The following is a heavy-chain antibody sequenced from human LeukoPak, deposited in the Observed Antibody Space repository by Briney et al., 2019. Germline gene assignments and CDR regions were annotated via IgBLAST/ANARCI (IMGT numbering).Heavy chain of an antibody. V-gene: IGHV3-15*01. CDR2: IKSKTDGGTT. Sequence: GGSLRLSXAASGFTFSNAWMSWVRQAPGKGLEWVGRIKSKTDGGTTDYAAPVKGRFTISRDDSKNTLYLQMNSLKTEDTAVYYCTARGYYDSSGYPWGQGTLVTVSS. D-gene: IGHD3-22*01. CDR3: TARGYYDSSGYP. J-gene: IGHJ5*02. CDR1: GFTFSNAW.